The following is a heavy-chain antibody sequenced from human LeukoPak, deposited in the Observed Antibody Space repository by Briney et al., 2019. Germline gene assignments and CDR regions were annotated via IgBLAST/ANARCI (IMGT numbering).Heavy chain of an antibody. Sequence: SETLSPTCTVSGGSISSYYWSWIRQPPGKGLEWIGYIYYSGSTNYNPSLKSRVTISVDTSKNQFSLKLSSVTAADTAVYYCAKTTPSSSWKVYYYGMDVWGQGTTVTVSS. V-gene: IGHV4-59*01. D-gene: IGHD6-13*01. CDR3: AKTTPSSSWKVYYYGMDV. CDR1: GGSISSYY. J-gene: IGHJ6*02. CDR2: IYYSGST.